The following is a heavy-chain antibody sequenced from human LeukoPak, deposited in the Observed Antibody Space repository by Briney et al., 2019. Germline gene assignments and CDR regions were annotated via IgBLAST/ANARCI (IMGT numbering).Heavy chain of an antibody. J-gene: IGHJ4*02. CDR3: ARVAVAAREYFDY. Sequence: SETLSLTCTVSGASISSGSYYWNWIRQPAGKGLEWIGRIFASGSTNYNPSLKSRVTISLDTSKNQFSLKLSSVTAADTAVYYCARVAVAAREYFDYWGQGTLVTVSS. CDR2: IFASGST. V-gene: IGHV4-61*02. CDR1: GASISSGSYY. D-gene: IGHD6-19*01.